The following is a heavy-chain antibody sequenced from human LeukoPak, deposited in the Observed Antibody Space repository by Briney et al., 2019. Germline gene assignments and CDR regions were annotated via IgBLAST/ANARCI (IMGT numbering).Heavy chain of an antibody. D-gene: IGHD2-15*01. Sequence: PGGSLRLSCAASGFTFSSYSMNWVRQAPGKGLEWVSYISSSGSTIYYAASVKGRFTISRDNAKNSLYLQMNSLRAEDTAVYYCAREDSDCSGGSCYVDYWGQGTLVTVSS. CDR1: GFTFSSYS. V-gene: IGHV3-48*04. CDR3: AREDSDCSGGSCYVDY. CDR2: ISSSGSTI. J-gene: IGHJ4*02.